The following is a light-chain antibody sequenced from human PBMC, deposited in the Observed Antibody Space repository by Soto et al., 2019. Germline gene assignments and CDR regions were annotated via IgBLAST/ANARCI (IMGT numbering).Light chain of an antibody. V-gene: IGKV1-5*01. CDR1: QSVRSW. CDR3: QQYDNYPLT. Sequence: DIQMTQSPATLSASVGDRVTITCRASQSVRSWLAWYQQKPGTAPKLLIFDASRLESGVPSRFSGSASGTDFTLTISSLQPDDFATYCCQQYDNYPLTFGGGTKVEIK. CDR2: DAS. J-gene: IGKJ4*01.